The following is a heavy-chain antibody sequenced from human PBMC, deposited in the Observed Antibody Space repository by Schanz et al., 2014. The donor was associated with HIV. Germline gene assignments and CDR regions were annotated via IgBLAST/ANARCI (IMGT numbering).Heavy chain of an antibody. V-gene: IGHV3-23*01. J-gene: IGHJ3*02. CDR1: GFTFSDYA. Sequence: EVQLLESGGGLVQPGGSPRLSCTTSGFTFSDYAMAWVRQAPGKGLEWVSAVTNSGSYVNYADSVKGRFTMSRDNSKNTLSLQMNSLRVEDTAVYYCVRENNPRATRAFDIWGQGTVVTVSS. D-gene: IGHD1-20*01. CDR2: VTNSGSYV. CDR3: VRENNPRATRAFDI.